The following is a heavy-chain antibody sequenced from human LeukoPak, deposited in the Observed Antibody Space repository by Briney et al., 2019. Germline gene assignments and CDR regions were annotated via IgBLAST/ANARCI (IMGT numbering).Heavy chain of an antibody. Sequence: GASVKVSCKASGYTFTSYGISWVRQAPGQGLEWMGWISAYNGNTNYAQKLQGRVTMTTDTSTSTAYMELRSLRSDDTAVYYCARDIDILTGYSYDDYWGQGTLVTVSS. CDR2: ISAYNGNT. D-gene: IGHD3-9*01. CDR3: ARDIDILTGYSYDDY. CDR1: GYTFTSYG. J-gene: IGHJ4*02. V-gene: IGHV1-18*01.